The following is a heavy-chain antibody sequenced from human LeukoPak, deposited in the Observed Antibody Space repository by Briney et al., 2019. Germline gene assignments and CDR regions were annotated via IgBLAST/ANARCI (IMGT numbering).Heavy chain of an antibody. Sequence: GGSLRLSCAASGFTFSTYSMKWVRQAPGKGLEWVSSISVSSIYIYYADSVKGRFTISRDNAKNSLYLQMNSLRAEDTAVYYCARDPPYYDSSGYYYDYWGQGTLVTVSS. CDR1: GFTFSTYS. J-gene: IGHJ4*02. D-gene: IGHD3-22*01. CDR2: ISVSSIYI. CDR3: ARDPPYYDSSGYYYDY. V-gene: IGHV3-21*01.